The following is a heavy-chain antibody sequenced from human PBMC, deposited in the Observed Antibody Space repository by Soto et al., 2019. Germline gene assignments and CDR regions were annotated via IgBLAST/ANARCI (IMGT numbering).Heavy chain of an antibody. D-gene: IGHD2-15*01. CDR1: GGSISSGGYY. J-gene: IGHJ5*02. Sequence: SETLSLTCTVSGGSISSGGYYWSWISQHPGKGLEWIGYIYYSGSTYYNPSLKSRFTISVDTSKNQFSLKLSSVTAADTAVYDCEKAAVDIAGDWFDPWGQGTLVTVSS. CDR3: EKAAVDIAGDWFDP. CDR2: IYYSGST. V-gene: IGHV4-31*03.